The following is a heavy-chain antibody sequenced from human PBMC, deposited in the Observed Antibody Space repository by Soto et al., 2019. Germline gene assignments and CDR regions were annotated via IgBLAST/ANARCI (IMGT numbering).Heavy chain of an antibody. J-gene: IGHJ6*01. CDR1: GFTFSTYA. D-gene: IGHD3-10*01. CDR2: ISVSGGYK. V-gene: IGHV3-23*01. CDR3: AKGLMKRGSGTYYNPPPDV. Sequence: GGSLRLSCAASGFTFSTYAISWVRLAPGKGLEWVSIISVSGGYKYYADSMKGRFTISRDNSKSTLYLQMDSLRVEDTAVYYCAKGLMKRGSGTYYNPPPDVWGKGTTVTVSA.